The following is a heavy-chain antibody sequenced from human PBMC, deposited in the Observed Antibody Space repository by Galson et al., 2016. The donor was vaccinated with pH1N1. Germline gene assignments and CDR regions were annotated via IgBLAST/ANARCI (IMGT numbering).Heavy chain of an antibody. CDR1: GLPFDDYY. D-gene: IGHD3-10*01. J-gene: IGHJ5*02. CDR3: TSLRFGHNWFDP. V-gene: IGHV3-49*03. Sequence: SLRLSCAASGLPFDDYYFMWIRQAPDRGLEWVSFIRGKRFGQTTEHAASVKGRFGISRDDSKNTAYLQMNSLKVDDTAIYYCTSLRFGHNWFDPWGQGSLVIVS. CDR2: IRGKRFGQTT.